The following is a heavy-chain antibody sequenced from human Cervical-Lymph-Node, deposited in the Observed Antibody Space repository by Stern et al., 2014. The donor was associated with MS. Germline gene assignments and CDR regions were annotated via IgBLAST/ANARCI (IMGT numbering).Heavy chain of an antibody. CDR3: ARGSGVY. J-gene: IGHJ4*02. CDR2: ISGSGSST. Sequence: VHLVESGGGLVQPGGSLRLSCTGSGFTFSNYAMSWVRQAPGKGLEWVSTISGSGSSTYYIDCVKGRFTISRDNSRNTLYLQMSSLRAEDTGVYYCARGSGVYWGQGTLVTVSS. V-gene: IGHV3-23*04. D-gene: IGHD7-27*01. CDR1: GFTFSNYA.